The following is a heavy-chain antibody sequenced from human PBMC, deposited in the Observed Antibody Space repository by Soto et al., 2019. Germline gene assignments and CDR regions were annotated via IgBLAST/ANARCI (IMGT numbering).Heavy chain of an antibody. J-gene: IGHJ6*02. CDR1: GFTFSNYG. CDR3: AKNLRQLVRYYYGMDV. V-gene: IGHV3-30*18. Sequence: PGGSLRLSCAASGFTFSNYGMHWVRQAPGKGLEWVTIISNDGSEKYYVDSVKGRFTISRDNSKNTLYLQMNSLRVEDTAVYYCAKNLRQLVRYYYGMDVWGQGTTVTVSS. CDR2: ISNDGSEK. D-gene: IGHD6-13*01.